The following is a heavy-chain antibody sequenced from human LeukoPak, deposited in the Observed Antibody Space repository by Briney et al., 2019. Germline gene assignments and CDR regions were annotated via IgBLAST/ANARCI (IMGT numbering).Heavy chain of an antibody. V-gene: IGHV4-34*01. D-gene: IGHD2-15*01. CDR1: GGSFSGYY. Sequence: PSETLSLTCAVYGGSFSGYYWSWIRQPPGKGLEWIGEINHSGSTNYNPSLKSRVTISVDTSKNQFSLELSSVTAADTAVYYCARVVVVAATYPFDYWGQGTLVTVSS. J-gene: IGHJ4*02. CDR2: INHSGST. CDR3: ARVVVVAATYPFDY.